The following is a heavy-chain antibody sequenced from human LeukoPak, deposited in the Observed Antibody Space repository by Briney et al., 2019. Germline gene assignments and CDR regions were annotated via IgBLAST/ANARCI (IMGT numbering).Heavy chain of an antibody. V-gene: IGHV1-2*02. J-gene: IGHJ1*01. CDR1: GYTFTGCC. CDR2: LNANSGGT. Sequence: ASVKVSFKASGYTFTGCCIPWERQAPRQPLEWRGWLNANSGGTNNAHNFQGRVTMTRHTATSTRYMELSRLRSDGTAVYYCARGLDNNSGSGSYYNGYPLIHHWRQGTLVTVSS. D-gene: IGHD3-10*01. CDR3: ARGLDNNSGSGSYYNGYPLIHH.